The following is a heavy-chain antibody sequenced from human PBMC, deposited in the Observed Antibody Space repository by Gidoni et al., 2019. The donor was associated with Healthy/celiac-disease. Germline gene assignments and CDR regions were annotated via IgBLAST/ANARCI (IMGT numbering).Heavy chain of an antibody. J-gene: IGHJ4*02. CDR3: ARDPIAVAGTLY. Sequence: EVPLVEPGGGLVKPGGSLRLSCAASGFTFSSYSLNWVRQAPGKGLGWVSSISSRSSYIYDADAVKGRFTISRDNAKNSLYLQMNSLRAEDTAVYYCARDPIAVAGTLYWGQGTLVTVSS. V-gene: IGHV3-21*01. D-gene: IGHD6-19*01. CDR2: ISSRSSYI. CDR1: GFTFSSYS.